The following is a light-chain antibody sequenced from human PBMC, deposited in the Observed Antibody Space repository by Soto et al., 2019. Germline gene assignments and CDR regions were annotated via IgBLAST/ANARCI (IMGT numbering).Light chain of an antibody. CDR2: DTR. CDR3: LLSYSGAYWV. CDR1: TGAVTSGHY. V-gene: IGLV7-46*01. Sequence: QAVVTQEPSMTVSPGGTVTLTCGSSTGAVTSGHYPYWFQQKPGQAPRTLIYDTRNKHSWTPARFSGFLLGGKAALTLSGAQPEDEAAYYCLLSYSGAYWVFGGGTKVTVL. J-gene: IGLJ3*02.